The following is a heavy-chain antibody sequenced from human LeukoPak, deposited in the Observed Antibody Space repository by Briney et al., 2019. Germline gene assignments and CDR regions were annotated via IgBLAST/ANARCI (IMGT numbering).Heavy chain of an antibody. D-gene: IGHD5-12*01. CDR3: AINGGGDSGYGNFDY. CDR2: VNWNSDSI. V-gene: IGHV3-9*01. J-gene: IGHJ4*02. CDR1: GFTFDDYA. Sequence: GGSLRLSCAVSGFTFDDYAMHWVRQVPGKGLEWVSGVNWNSDSIGYADSVKGRFTTSRDNAKNSLYLQMNSLRAEDTAFYYCAINGGGDSGYGNFDYWGQGTLVTVSS.